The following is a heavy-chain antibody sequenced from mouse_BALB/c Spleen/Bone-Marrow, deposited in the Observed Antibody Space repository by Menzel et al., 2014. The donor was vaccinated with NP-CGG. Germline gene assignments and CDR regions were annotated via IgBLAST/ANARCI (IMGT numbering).Heavy chain of an antibody. CDR3: TMRYYAMDY. Sequence: VQLVESGAELARPGASVKMSCQASGYTFTRYTMHWEKQRPGQGLEWIGYINPSSAYTNYNQKFKDKATLTADKSSSTDYMQLSSLTSKDSAVYYCTMRYYAMDYWGQGTSVTVTS. V-gene: IGHV1-4*01. CDR1: GYTFTRYT. J-gene: IGHJ4*01. CDR2: INPSSAYT.